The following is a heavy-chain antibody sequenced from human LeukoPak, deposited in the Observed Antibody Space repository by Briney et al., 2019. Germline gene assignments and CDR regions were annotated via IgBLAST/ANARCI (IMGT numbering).Heavy chain of an antibody. CDR3: ARGGPYHGWDY. Sequence: ASVKVSCKASGYTFSSYYMHWARQAPGQGLEWVGRIDPNGGGTIYARNLQGRVTMTSDTSTSTVYMELSSLRSDDTAVYYCARGGPYHGWDYWGQGTLVTVSS. D-gene: IGHD2-15*01. CDR1: GYTFSSYY. CDR2: IDPNGGGT. J-gene: IGHJ4*02. V-gene: IGHV1-46*01.